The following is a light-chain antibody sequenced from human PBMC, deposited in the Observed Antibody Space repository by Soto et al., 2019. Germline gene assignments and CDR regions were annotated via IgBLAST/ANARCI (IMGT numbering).Light chain of an antibody. CDR2: DAS. J-gene: IGKJ4*01. Sequence: EIVMTQSPATLSVSPGDGATLSCRASHSVDSRLAWYQEKPGQAPRLLIYDASTRATGLPARFSGSGSGTEFTLTISSLQSEDFAVYYCQHYTNWPLTFGGGTKVEIK. CDR1: HSVDSR. V-gene: IGKV3-15*01. CDR3: QHYTNWPLT.